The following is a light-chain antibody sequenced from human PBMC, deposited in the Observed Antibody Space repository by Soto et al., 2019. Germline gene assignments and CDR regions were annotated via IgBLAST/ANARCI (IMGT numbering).Light chain of an antibody. Sequence: EIVMTQSPATLSVSPGERATLSCRASQSVSSNLAWYQQKPGQAPRLLIYGASTRATGIPARLSGSGSGTEFTLTISSPQSEDFAVYYCQQHDKWPFTFGQGTKVEIK. CDR2: GAS. V-gene: IGKV3-15*01. CDR3: QQHDKWPFT. CDR1: QSVSSN. J-gene: IGKJ2*01.